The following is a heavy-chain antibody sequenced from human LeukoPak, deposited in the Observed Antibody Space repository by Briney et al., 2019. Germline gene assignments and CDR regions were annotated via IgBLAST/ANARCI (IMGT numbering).Heavy chain of an antibody. D-gene: IGHD3-10*01. CDR1: GGTFSSYA. CDR2: IIPIFGTA. CDR3: AREELGGTYSYGPGIYHNPLDY. V-gene: IGHV1-69*06. Sequence: GASVKVSCKASGGTFSSYAISWVRQAPGQGLEWMGRIIPIFGTANYAQKFQGRVTITADKSTSTAYMELSSLRSEDTAVYYCAREELGGTYSYGPGIYHNPLDYWGQGTLVTVSS. J-gene: IGHJ4*02.